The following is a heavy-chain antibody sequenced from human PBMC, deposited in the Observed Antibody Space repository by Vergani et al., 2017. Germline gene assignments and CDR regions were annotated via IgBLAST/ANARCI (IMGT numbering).Heavy chain of an antibody. CDR1: GGSLSSNNYY. Sequence: QLQLQESGPGLVKPSETLSLTCTVSGGSLSSNNYYWGWIRQPPGKGLEWIGSIYYSGSTFYNPSLTSRVTISIDTSKNQFSLKLSSVTAADTAVYHCARVLGTQGPMDVWGKGTTVTVSS. V-gene: IGHV4-39*01. D-gene: IGHD7-27*01. J-gene: IGHJ6*03. CDR3: ARVLGTQGPMDV. CDR2: IYYSGST.